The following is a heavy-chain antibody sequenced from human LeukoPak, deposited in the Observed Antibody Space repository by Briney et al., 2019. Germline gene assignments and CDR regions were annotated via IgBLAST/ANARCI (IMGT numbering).Heavy chain of an antibody. J-gene: IGHJ4*02. CDR3: ARGMETEDIVVVPAAILFDY. CDR1: GGSISSGGYY. CDR2: IYHSGST. Sequence: SETLSLTCTVSGGSISSGGYYWSWIRQPPGKGLEWIGYIYHSGSTYYNPSLKSRVTISVDRSKNQFSLKLSSVTAADTAVYYCARGMETEDIVVVPAAILFDYWGQGTLVTVSS. D-gene: IGHD2-2*01. V-gene: IGHV4-30-2*01.